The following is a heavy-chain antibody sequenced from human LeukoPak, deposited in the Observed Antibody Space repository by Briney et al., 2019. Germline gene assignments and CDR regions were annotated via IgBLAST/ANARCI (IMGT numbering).Heavy chain of an antibody. J-gene: IGHJ4*02. D-gene: IGHD3-16*02. V-gene: IGHV3-7*04. Sequence: AGGSLRLSCAASGFVFSSYWMIWVRQAPGKGLEWVANIKSDGREKYYVDSVKGRFTISRDNAKNSVFLQMNSLRAEDTAVYYCARSTYGYLLGSYRYTGYFDFWGQGTLVTVSS. CDR2: IKSDGREK. CDR1: GFVFSSYW. CDR3: ARSTYGYLLGSYRYTGYFDF.